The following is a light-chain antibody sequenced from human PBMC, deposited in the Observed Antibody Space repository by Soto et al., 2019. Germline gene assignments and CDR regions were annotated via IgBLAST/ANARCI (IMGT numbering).Light chain of an antibody. CDR1: QSVSSY. J-gene: IGKJ1*01. CDR2: DAS. Sequence: ELVLTQSPATLPLSPGERATLSCRATQSVSSYLAWYQQKPGQPPRLLIYDASNRATGIPARFSGSGSGTDFTLTISSLEPEDFAVYYCQQRSNWPTWTFGQGTKVDIK. CDR3: QQRSNWPTWT. V-gene: IGKV3-11*01.